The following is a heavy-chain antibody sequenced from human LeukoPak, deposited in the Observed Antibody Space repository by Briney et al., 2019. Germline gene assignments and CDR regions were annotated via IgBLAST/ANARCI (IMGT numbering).Heavy chain of an antibody. CDR2: INPSGGST. Sequence: ASVKVSCKASGYTFTSYYMHWVRQAPGQGLEWMGIINPSGGSTSYAQKFQGRVTMTRDTSTCTVYMELSSLRSEDTAVYYCATGSSSWYGAFDIWGQGTMVTVSS. J-gene: IGHJ3*02. V-gene: IGHV1-46*01. CDR3: ATGSSSWYGAFDI. D-gene: IGHD6-13*01. CDR1: GYTFTSYY.